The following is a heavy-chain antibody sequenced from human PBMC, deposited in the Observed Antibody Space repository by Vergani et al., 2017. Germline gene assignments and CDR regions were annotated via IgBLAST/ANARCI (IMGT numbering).Heavy chain of an antibody. D-gene: IGHD2-15*01. J-gene: IGHJ6*02. Sequence: QVQLQESGPGLVKPPGTLSLICAVSGGSISSENWWSWVRQSPGKGLEWIGEIHHYGSTNYNPSLKSRVTIYLDKSKNQFSLTLSSVTAADTAVYYCVRDLGRGYCSTTLCCGMDLWGQGTTVTVS. CDR1: GGSISSENW. V-gene: IGHV4-4*03. CDR2: IHHYGST. CDR3: VRDLGRGYCSTTLCCGMDL.